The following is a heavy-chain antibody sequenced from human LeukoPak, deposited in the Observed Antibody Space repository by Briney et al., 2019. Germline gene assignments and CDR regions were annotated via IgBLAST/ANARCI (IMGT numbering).Heavy chain of an antibody. CDR1: GGTFSSYA. CDR3: ARGCRDGYNWACSGWANFDY. Sequence: ASVKVSCKASGGTFSSYAISWVRQAPGQGLEWMGIINPSGGSTSYAQKFQGRVTMTRDTSTSTVYMELSSLRSEDTAVYYCARGCRDGYNWACSGWANFDYWGQGTLVTVSS. CDR2: INPSGGST. V-gene: IGHV1-46*01. D-gene: IGHD5-24*01. J-gene: IGHJ4*02.